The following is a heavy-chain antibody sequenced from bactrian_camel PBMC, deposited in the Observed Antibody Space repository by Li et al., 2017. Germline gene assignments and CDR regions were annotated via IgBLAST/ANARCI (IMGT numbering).Heavy chain of an antibody. CDR1: GFTSSTYC. Sequence: HVQLVESGGGSVQAGGSLRLSCLASGFTSSTYCMAWFRQGPGKEREGVAAISTLSSTTYYADSVKGRFTISQDNAKKTVYPQMGSLKPEDTAMYYCAADDGERIRDCAPSRRRIGTGTRGPRSPS. CDR2: ISTLSSTT. J-gene: IGHJ4*01. D-gene: IGHD1*01. V-gene: IGHV3S1*01. CDR3: AADDGERIRDCAPSRRRIGT.